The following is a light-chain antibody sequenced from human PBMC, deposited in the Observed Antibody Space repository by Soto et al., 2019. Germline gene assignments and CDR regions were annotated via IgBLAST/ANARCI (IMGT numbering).Light chain of an antibody. Sequence: DIQMPQSPPSLSVSVGDSFPITCQASQDISNYLHWFQQKPGKAPNLLIYAATTLQSGVPSRFSGSGSGTDFTLTISSLQPEDFATYYCQQSYSNPRTFGQGTKVDIK. CDR3: QQSYSNPRT. CDR2: AAT. CDR1: QDISNY. J-gene: IGKJ1*01. V-gene: IGKV1-39*01.